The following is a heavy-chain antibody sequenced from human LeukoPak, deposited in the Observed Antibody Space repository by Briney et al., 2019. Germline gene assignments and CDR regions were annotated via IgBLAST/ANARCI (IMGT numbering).Heavy chain of an antibody. D-gene: IGHD3-3*01. V-gene: IGHV3-23*01. J-gene: IGHJ6*03. CDR1: GLTFSSDG. Sequence: GGSLRLSCAASGLTFSSDGMSWVRQAPGKGLEWVAVISGSGGTTYYADSVKGRFTISRDNSKKTLYLRMSSLGADDTAVYFCAKSIEGVVRGTYYYYSYMDVWGKGTTVTVSS. CDR3: AKSIEGVVRGTYYYYSYMDV. CDR2: ISGSGGTT.